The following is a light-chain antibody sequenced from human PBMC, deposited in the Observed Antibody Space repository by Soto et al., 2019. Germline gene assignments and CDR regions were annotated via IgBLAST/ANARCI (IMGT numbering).Light chain of an antibody. CDR1: QSLSGL. CDR2: KAS. CDR3: QHYFDYPLT. J-gene: IGKJ4*01. Sequence: DIHMTQSPSTLSASVGDRVTITCRASQSLSGLLAWYQQKPGKAPKVLIYKASNLESGVPSRFSGSGSGTEFTLTISSLQPDDFATYYCQHYFDYPLTYGGGTKVDIK. V-gene: IGKV1-5*03.